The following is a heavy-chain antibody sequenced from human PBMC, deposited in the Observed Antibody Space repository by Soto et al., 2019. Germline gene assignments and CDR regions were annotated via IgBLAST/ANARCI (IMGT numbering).Heavy chain of an antibody. Sequence: QLQLQESGPGLVKPSETLSLTCTVSGGSISSSSYYWGWIRQPPGKGLEWIGSIYYSGSTYYNPSLKSRVTLSVDTSKNQFSPKLSSVTAADTAVYSCASLEWELHYYSGMDVWGQGTTVTVSS. CDR1: GGSISSSSYY. CDR2: IYYSGST. CDR3: ASLEWELHYYSGMDV. D-gene: IGHD1-26*01. J-gene: IGHJ6*02. V-gene: IGHV4-39*01.